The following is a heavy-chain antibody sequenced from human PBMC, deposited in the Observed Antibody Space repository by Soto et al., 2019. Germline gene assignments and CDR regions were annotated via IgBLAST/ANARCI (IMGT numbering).Heavy chain of an antibody. CDR2: ISGNGFYT. V-gene: IGHV3-21*01. CDR3: ARYDAFKAFDL. D-gene: IGHD1-1*01. CDR1: GFTFSSYS. Sequence: EVQLVESGGGLVKPGGSLRLSCAASGFTFSSYSINWVRQAPGKGLEGVASISGNGFYTDFADSVKGRFTISRDNVNNSVFLQLNSLSAEDTGIYYCARYDAFKAFDLWGRGTMVIVSS. J-gene: IGHJ3*01.